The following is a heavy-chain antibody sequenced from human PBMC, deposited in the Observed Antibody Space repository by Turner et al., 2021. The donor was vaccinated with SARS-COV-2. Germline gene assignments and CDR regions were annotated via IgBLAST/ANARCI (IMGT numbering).Heavy chain of an antibody. CDR1: GITVSSNY. Sequence: EVQLVESGGGLVQPGGSLRLPCAASGITVSSNYVSWVRQAPGKGLEWVSVIYSGGSTYYADSVKGRFTISRDNAKSTLYLQMNSRRAEDTAVYYCAKDLYYYGMDVWGQGTTVTVSS. V-gene: IGHV3-66*01. CDR2: IYSGGST. J-gene: IGHJ6*02. CDR3: AKDLYYYGMDV.